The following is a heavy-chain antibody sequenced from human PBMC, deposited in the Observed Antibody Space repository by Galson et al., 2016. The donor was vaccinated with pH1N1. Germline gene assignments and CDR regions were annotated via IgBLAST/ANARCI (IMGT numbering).Heavy chain of an antibody. CDR1: GDSISSPNW. CDR2: IYHSGNT. V-gene: IGHV4-4*01. J-gene: IGHJ6*02. Sequence: LSLTCAVSGDSISSPNWWSWVRQTPGKGLESIGEIYHSGNTNYNPSLKSRVTLSVDKSKNQFSLKLTSVTAADTAVYFCARDLAADSDCYYFYGMDVWGQGTTVTVSS. D-gene: IGHD6-13*01. CDR3: ARDLAADSDCYYFYGMDV.